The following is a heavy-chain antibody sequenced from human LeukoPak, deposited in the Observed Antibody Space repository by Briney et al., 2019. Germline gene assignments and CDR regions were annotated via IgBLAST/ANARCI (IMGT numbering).Heavy chain of an antibody. CDR2: IIPIFGTA. J-gene: IGHJ4*02. D-gene: IGHD3-22*01. V-gene: IGHV1-69*05. CDR3: ASGYDSSGATDY. CDR1: GGTFSSYA. Sequence: GSSVKVSCKASGGTFSSYAISWVRQAPGQGLEWMGRIIPIFGTANYAQKFQGRVTITTDESTSTAYMELSSQRSEDTAVHYCASGYDSSGATDYWGQGTLVTVSS.